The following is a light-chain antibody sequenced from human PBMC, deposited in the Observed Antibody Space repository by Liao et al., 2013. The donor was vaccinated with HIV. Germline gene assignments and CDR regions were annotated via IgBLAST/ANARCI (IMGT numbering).Light chain of an antibody. V-gene: IGLV3-1*01. CDR2: QDT. J-gene: IGLJ2*01. CDR3: QAWDSSTAFGA. Sequence: SYELTQPPSVSVSPGQTASITCSGDKLGDKFASWYQQKPGQSPVLVIYQDTKRPSGIPERFSGSYSGDTATLTISGTQSMDEADYYCQAWDSSTAFGAFGGGTKLTVL. CDR1: KLGDKF.